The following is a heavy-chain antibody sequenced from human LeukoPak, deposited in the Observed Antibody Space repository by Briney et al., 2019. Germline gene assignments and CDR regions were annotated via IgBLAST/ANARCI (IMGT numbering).Heavy chain of an antibody. Sequence: GGSLRLSCAASGFTFSSYGMHWVRQAPGKGLEWVAVIPYDGSNKYYADSVKGRFTISRDNSKNTLYLQMNSLRAEDTAVYYCAKDSYGSGSYSGFDYWGQGTLVTVSS. V-gene: IGHV3-30*18. D-gene: IGHD3-10*01. CDR1: GFTFSSYG. CDR2: IPYDGSNK. CDR3: AKDSYGSGSYSGFDY. J-gene: IGHJ4*02.